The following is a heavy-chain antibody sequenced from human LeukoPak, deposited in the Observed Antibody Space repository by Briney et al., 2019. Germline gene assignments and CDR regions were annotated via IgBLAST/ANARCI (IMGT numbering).Heavy chain of an antibody. CDR2: INPNSGGT. Sequence: GASVKVSCKASGYTFTGYYMHWVRQAPGQGLEWMGWINPNSGGTNYAQKFQGRVTMTRDMSISTAYMELSRLRSYDTAVYYCARESGIAARLSGFDPWGQGTLVTVSS. V-gene: IGHV1-2*02. CDR3: ARESGIAARLSGFDP. D-gene: IGHD6-6*01. J-gene: IGHJ5*02. CDR1: GYTFTGYY.